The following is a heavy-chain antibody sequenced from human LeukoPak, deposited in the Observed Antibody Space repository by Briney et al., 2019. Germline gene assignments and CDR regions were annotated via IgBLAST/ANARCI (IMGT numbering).Heavy chain of an antibody. CDR3: ARVRYDYYGMDV. D-gene: IGHD3-10*01. J-gene: IGHJ6*02. Sequence: HPGGSLRLSCAASGXTFSSYWMHWVRQGPGKGLLWVSRINGDGSSTSYADSVEGRFTISRDNAKNTLYLQMNSLRAEDTAVYYCARVRYDYYGMDVWGQGTTVTVSS. CDR1: GXTFSSYW. V-gene: IGHV3-74*01. CDR2: INGDGSST.